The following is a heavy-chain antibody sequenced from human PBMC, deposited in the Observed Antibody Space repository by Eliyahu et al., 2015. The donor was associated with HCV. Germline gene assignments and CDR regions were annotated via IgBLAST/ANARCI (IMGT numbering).Heavy chain of an antibody. J-gene: IGHJ4*02. Sequence: EVQLLESGGGLVQPGGSLXLSCAAXXFTFXSYAMXWVRQAPGKGLEWVSAISGSGGSTYYADSVKGRFTISRDNSKNTLYLQMNSLRAEDTAVYYCANGDFGYCSGGSCSYWGQGTLVTVSS. CDR2: ISGSGGST. V-gene: IGHV3-23*01. CDR3: ANGDFGYCSGGSCSY. CDR1: XFTFXSYA. D-gene: IGHD2-15*01.